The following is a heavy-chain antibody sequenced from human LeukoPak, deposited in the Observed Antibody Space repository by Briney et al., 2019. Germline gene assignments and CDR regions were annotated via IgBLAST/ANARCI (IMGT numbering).Heavy chain of an antibody. CDR1: GFTFSSYS. V-gene: IGHV3-21*01. CDR3: ARDKDDILTGCVVY. CDR2: ISSSSSYI. J-gene: IGHJ4*02. D-gene: IGHD3-9*01. Sequence: PGGSLRLSCAASGFTFSSYSMNWVRQAPGKGLEWVSSISSSSSYIYYADSVKGRFTISRDNAKNSLYLQMNSLRAEDTAVYYCARDKDDILTGCVVYWGQGTLVTASS.